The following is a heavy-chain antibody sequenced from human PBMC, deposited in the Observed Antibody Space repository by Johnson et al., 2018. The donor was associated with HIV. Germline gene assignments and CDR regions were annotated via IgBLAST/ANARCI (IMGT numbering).Heavy chain of an antibody. CDR3: VRGGQWGATDAFDV. D-gene: IGHD6-19*01. V-gene: IGHV3-7*02. Sequence: EVQLVESGGGLVQPGGSLRLSCVVSGFTFSNYWMSWVRQAPGKGLEWVANINQDGTEKYDLDSEKGRFTISRDNAEDSLYLQMNSLRPEDTAVYYCVRGGQWGATDAFDVWGQGTMVTVSS. CDR1: GFTFSNYW. CDR2: INQDGTEK. J-gene: IGHJ3*01.